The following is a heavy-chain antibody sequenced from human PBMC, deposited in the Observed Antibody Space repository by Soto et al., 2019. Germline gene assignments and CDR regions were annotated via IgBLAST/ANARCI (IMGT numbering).Heavy chain of an antibody. Sequence: SETLSLTCTVSGGSISSYYWSWIRQPAGKGLEWIGRIYSSGSTNYNPSLKSRVTMSVDTSKNQFSLKLSSVTAADTAVYYCASGNGSGSQFDYWGQGTLVTVSS. D-gene: IGHD3-10*01. CDR1: GGSISSYY. J-gene: IGHJ4*02. CDR3: ASGNGSGSQFDY. V-gene: IGHV4-4*07. CDR2: IYSSGST.